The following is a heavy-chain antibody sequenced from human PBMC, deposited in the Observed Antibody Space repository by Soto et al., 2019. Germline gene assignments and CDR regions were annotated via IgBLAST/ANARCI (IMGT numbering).Heavy chain of an antibody. CDR3: AKDTGGYGDGPFDP. J-gene: IGHJ5*02. Sequence: EVQLVESGGGLVQPGRSLRLSCAASGFTFDDYAMHWVRQAPGKGLEWVSGISWNSGSIGYADSVKGRFTISRDNAKNSLYLQMNSLRAEDTALYYCAKDTGGYGDGPFDPWGQGTLVTVSS. CDR2: ISWNSGSI. V-gene: IGHV3-9*01. CDR1: GFTFDDYA. D-gene: IGHD4-17*01.